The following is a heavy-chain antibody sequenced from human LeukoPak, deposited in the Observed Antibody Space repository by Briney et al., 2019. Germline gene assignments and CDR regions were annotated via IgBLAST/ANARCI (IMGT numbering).Heavy chain of an antibody. CDR2: MYSTGSN. V-gene: IGHV4-4*07. J-gene: IGHJ4*02. D-gene: IGHD5-12*01. Sequence: SETLSLTCTVSGGSLSGYFWTWIRQPARKGLEWIGRMYSTGSNNYNPSLKSRVTMSLDTSKNHFSLNLTSVTAADTAVYYCAREPTSGREPTSGRPLDYWGQGTLVTVSS. CDR3: AREPTSGREPTSGRPLDY. CDR1: GGSLSGYF.